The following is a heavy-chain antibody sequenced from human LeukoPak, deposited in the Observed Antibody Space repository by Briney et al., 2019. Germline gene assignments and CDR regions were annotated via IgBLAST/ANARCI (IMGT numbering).Heavy chain of an antibody. J-gene: IGHJ4*02. V-gene: IGHV3-30*18. CDR1: GFTFSSYG. Sequence: GGSLRLSCAASGFTFSSYGMHWVRQAPGKGLEWVAVISYDGSNKYYADSVKGRFTISRDNSKNTLYLQMNSLRAEDTAVYYCAKDPGYSFGSYFDYWGQGTLVTVSS. CDR2: ISYDGSNK. D-gene: IGHD5-18*01. CDR3: AKDPGYSFGSYFDY.